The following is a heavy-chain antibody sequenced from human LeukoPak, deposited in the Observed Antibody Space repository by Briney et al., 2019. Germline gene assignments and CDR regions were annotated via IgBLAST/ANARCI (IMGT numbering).Heavy chain of an antibody. CDR3: AIDPSLIVGATISFFDY. Sequence: ASVTVSCKASGYTFTSYGISWVRQAPGQGLEWMGWINTYNGNTNYAQMLQGRGTITTDTSTSTAYMDLRSLSTDDTAVVLYAIDPSLIVGATISFFDYWGQGTLVTVHS. V-gene: IGHV1-18*01. D-gene: IGHD1-26*01. CDR2: INTYNGNT. J-gene: IGHJ4*02. CDR1: GYTFTSYG.